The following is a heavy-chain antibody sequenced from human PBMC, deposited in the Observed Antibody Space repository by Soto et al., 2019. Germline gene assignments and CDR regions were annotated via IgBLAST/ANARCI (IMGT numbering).Heavy chain of an antibody. J-gene: IGHJ4*02. Sequence: SETLSLTCTVSGGSISSSSYYWGWIRQPPGKGLEWIGSIYYSGSTYYNPSLKSRVTISVDTSKNQFSLKLSSVTAADTAVYYCTVAGLGGGIYYFDYWGQGTLVTVSS. V-gene: IGHV4-39*01. CDR2: IYYSGST. CDR1: GGSISSSSYY. CDR3: TVAGLGGGIYYFDY. D-gene: IGHD6-19*01.